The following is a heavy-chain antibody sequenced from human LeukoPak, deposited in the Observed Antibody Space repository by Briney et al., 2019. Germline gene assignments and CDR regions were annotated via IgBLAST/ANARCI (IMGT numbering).Heavy chain of an antibody. CDR1: GYTFTSNY. CDR3: ARDQEGFDY. Sequence: SVKVSCKASGYTFTSNYIHWVRQPPGQGLEWMGMIYPRDGSTSYAQKFQGGVTVTRDTSTSTVHMELSGLRSEDTAVYYCARDQEGFDYWGQGTLVTVSS. CDR2: IYPRDGST. J-gene: IGHJ4*02. V-gene: IGHV1-46*01.